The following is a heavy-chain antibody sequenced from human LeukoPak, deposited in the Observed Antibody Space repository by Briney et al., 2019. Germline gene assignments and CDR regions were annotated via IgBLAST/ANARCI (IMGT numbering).Heavy chain of an antibody. V-gene: IGHV1-3*01. CDR1: GYIFSDYA. D-gene: IGHD4-17*01. Sequence: GASVKASCKASGYIFSDYAIQWVRQAPGQGLEWMGWINAGNGKTKYSQKFQGRVTITRDTSASTAYMELSGLRSEDTAVYYCARARWTPTVTTYYLDYWGQGTLVTVSS. CDR3: ARARWTPTVTTYYLDY. J-gene: IGHJ4*02. CDR2: INAGNGKT.